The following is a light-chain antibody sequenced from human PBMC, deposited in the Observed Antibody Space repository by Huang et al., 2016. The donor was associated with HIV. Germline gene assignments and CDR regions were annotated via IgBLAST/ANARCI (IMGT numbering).Light chain of an antibody. V-gene: IGKV3-20*01. CDR2: GAS. CDR1: QSLRSRY. J-gene: IGKJ2*01. Sequence: EIVLTQSPGTLSLSQGERATISCRASQSLRSRYFAWYQHKPGPAHRLLIYGASSRATGIPARFSGSGSGTDFTLTISRLEPEDFAVYYYQQYDTSPYTFGQGTKLEIK. CDR3: QQYDTSPYT.